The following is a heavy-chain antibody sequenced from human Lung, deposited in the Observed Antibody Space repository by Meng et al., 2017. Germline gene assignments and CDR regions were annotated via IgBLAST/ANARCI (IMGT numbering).Heavy chain of an antibody. V-gene: IGHV1-3*04. D-gene: IGHD1-26*01. CDR2: INTGNGAA. CDR1: GYTFTSYP. J-gene: IGHJ4*02. Sequence: QYLLVQSGAEVKKPGASVKVSCKASGYTFTSYPIYWVRQAPGQRPEWMGWINTGNGAAKYSQKFQGRVTMTRDTSASTAYMELSSLTSEDTATYYCASHPRELPSWGQGTLVTVSS. CDR3: ASHPRELPS.